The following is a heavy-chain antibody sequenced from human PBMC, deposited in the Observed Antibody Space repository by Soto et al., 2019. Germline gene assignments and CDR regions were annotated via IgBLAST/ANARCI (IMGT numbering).Heavy chain of an antibody. CDR3: SREGDGYNPVAFDY. J-gene: IGHJ4*02. V-gene: IGHV1-69*02. D-gene: IGHD5-12*01. CDR1: GGTFSSYT. Sequence: ASVKVSCKASGGTFSSYTISWVRQAPGQGLEWMGRIIPILGIANYAQKFQGRVTITADKSTSTAYMELSSLRSEDTAVYYCSREGDGYNPVAFDYWGQGTLVTVSS. CDR2: IIPILGIA.